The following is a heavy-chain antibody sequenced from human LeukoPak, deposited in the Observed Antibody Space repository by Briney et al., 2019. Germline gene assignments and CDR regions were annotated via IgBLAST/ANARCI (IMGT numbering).Heavy chain of an antibody. CDR2: IYYSGST. CDR3: ARHPPNSGRSRGYWFDP. V-gene: IGHV4-39*01. J-gene: IGHJ5*02. D-gene: IGHD1-26*01. Sequence: SETLSLTCTVSGGSISSSSYYWGWIRQPPGKGLEWIGSIYYSGSTYYNPSLKSRVTISVDTSKNQFSLKLSSVTAADTAVYYRARHPPNSGRSRGYWFDPWGQGTLVTVSS. CDR1: GGSISSSSYY.